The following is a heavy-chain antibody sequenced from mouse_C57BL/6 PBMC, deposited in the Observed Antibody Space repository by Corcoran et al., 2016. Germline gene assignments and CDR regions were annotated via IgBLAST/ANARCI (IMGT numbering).Heavy chain of an antibody. Sequence: QIQLVQSGPELKKPGETVKISCKASGYTFTTYGMSWVKQAPGKGLKWMGWINTYSGVPTYADDFKGRFAFSLETSASTAYLQINNHKNEDTATYVGASSELRLSYYYAMDYWGQGTSVTVSS. V-gene: IGHV9-3*01. CDR3: ASSELRLSYYYAMDY. CDR2: INTYSGVP. J-gene: IGHJ4*01. D-gene: IGHD3-2*02. CDR1: GYTFTTYG.